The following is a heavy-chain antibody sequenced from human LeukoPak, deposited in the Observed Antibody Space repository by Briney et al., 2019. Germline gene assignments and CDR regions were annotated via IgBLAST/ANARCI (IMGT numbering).Heavy chain of an antibody. CDR2: INHSGST. CDR1: GGSFSDYY. J-gene: IGHJ6*03. V-gene: IGHV4-34*01. Sequence: PSETLSLTCAVYGGSFSDYYWSWIRQPPGKGLEWLGEINHSGSTNYNPSLKSRVTISVDTSKNQFSLKLSSVTAADTAVYYCARGPPGYCTGGSCYSYYYYYYMDVWAKGTTVTVSS. D-gene: IGHD2-15*01. CDR3: ARGPPGYCTGGSCYSYYYYYYMDV.